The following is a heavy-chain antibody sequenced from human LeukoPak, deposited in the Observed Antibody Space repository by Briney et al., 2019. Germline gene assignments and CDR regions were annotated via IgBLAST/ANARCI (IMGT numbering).Heavy chain of an antibody. Sequence: RSGGSLRLSCAASGFTFDDYGMSWVRQAPGKGLEWVSGINWNGGSTGYADSVKGRFTISRDNAKNSLYLQMNSLRAEDTALYYCASVYGSGSGPPDYWGQGTLVTVSS. V-gene: IGHV3-20*04. J-gene: IGHJ4*02. CDR2: INWNGGST. CDR1: GFTFDDYG. D-gene: IGHD3-10*01. CDR3: ASVYGSGSGPPDY.